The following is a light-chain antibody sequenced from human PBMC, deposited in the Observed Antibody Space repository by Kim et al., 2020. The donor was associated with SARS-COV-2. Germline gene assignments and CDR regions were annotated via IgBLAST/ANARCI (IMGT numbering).Light chain of an antibody. V-gene: IGLV3-19*01. CDR2: GRN. CDR1: SLRIYY. Sequence: ALGQTVRITCQGHSLRIYYASWYQLRPGQAPVLVVYGRNNRPSGIPDRFSGSSSGDTASLTINGAQAEDEADYYCNSRDSSGNHVVFGGGTQLTVL. J-gene: IGLJ2*01. CDR3: NSRDSSGNHVV.